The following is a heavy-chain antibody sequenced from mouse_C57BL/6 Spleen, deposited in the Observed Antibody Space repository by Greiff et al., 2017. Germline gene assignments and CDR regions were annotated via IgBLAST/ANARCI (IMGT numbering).Heavy chain of an antibody. CDR1: GYTFTGYW. D-gene: IGHD4-1*01. J-gene: IGHJ2*01. Sequence: QVQLQQPGAELVRPGTSVKLSCKASGYTFTGYWMHWVKQRPGQGLEWIGVIDPSNSYTNYNQKFKGKATLTVDTSSSTAYMQLSSLTSEDSAVYYCARWEANWDVIDYWGKGTTRTVSS. V-gene: IGHV1-59*01. CDR3: ARWEANWDVIDY. CDR2: IDPSNSYT.